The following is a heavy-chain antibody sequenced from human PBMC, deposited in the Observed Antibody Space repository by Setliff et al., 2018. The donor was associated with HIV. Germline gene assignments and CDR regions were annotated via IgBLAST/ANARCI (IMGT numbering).Heavy chain of an antibody. V-gene: IGHV4-34*01. CDR1: GGSFSDYY. CDR3: LLDVPLILRTSPPL. CDR2: INHSGNT. D-gene: IGHD1-7*01. Sequence: SETLSLTCVVYGGSFSDYYWSLIRQPPGKGLEWIGEINHSGNTTYNPSLKSRVTMSVDTTKNQFSLKFNTVTAADTATYYCLLDVPLILRTSPPLWGQGTPVTVSS. J-gene: IGHJ4*02.